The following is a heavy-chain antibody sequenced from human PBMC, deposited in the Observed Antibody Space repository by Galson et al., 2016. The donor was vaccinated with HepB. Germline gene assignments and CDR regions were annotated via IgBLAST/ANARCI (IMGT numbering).Heavy chain of an antibody. CDR3: ARGGETYGDYGWFDP. CDR2: INPSGRST. D-gene: IGHD4-17*01. CDR1: GYTFTSYY. Sequence: SVKVSCKASGYTFTSYYIHWVRQAPGQGLEWMGMINPSGRSTNYAQKVQGRVTMTRDTSTSTVYMELSSLTSEGTALYFCARGGETYGDYGWFDPWGQGTLVTVSS. J-gene: IGHJ5*02. V-gene: IGHV1-46*01.